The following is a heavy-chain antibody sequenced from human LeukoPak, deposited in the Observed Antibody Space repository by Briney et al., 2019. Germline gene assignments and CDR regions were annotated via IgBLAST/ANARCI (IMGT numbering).Heavy chain of an antibody. V-gene: IGHV3-48*02. CDR1: GFTFSGYS. Sequence: PGGSLRLSCAASGFTFSGYSMNWVRQAPGKGLEGVSYISGSSNKIYYADSVKGRFITSRDNAKNSLYLQMNSLRDEDTAVYYCARSDLRFLELLDYWGQGTLVTVSS. J-gene: IGHJ4*02. D-gene: IGHD3-3*01. CDR2: ISGSSNKI. CDR3: ARSDLRFLELLDY.